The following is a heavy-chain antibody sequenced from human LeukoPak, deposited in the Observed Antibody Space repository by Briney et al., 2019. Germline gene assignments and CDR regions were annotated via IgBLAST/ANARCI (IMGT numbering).Heavy chain of an antibody. CDR2: INSDGSST. Sequence: GGSLRLSCAASGFTFSTYWLHWVRQAPGKGLVWLSRINSDGSSTTYADSVKGRFTTSRDNAKNTLYLQINSLGAEDTAVYYCTRVINSGWLGALSDWGQGTLVTVSS. V-gene: IGHV3-74*01. CDR3: TRVINSGWLGALSD. CDR1: GFTFSTYW. J-gene: IGHJ4*02. D-gene: IGHD6-19*01.